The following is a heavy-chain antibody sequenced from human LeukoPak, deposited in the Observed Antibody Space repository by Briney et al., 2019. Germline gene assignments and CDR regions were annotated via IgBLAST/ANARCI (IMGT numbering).Heavy chain of an antibody. CDR3: AKYALREIFFGDF. CDR2: ISSSGSTI. Sequence: QAGGSLRLSCAASGFTFSSYEMNWVRQAPGKGLEWVSYISSSGSTIYYAASVKGRFTISRDNSMNTLYLHMDSLRAEDTAVYYCAKYALREIFFGDFWGQGTLVAVSS. D-gene: IGHD3-3*01. J-gene: IGHJ4*02. CDR1: GFTFSSYE. V-gene: IGHV3-48*03.